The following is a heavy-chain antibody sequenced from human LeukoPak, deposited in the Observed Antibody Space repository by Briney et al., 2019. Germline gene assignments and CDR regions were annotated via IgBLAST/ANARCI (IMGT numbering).Heavy chain of an antibody. J-gene: IGHJ2*01. CDR1: GFSISTYA. CDR3: AKDIRADTRFIAVAGVNPYFDL. CDR2: ISSDGVIT. D-gene: IGHD6-19*01. V-gene: IGHV3-64*01. Sequence: PGGSLRLSCAASGFSISTYAMHWVRQAPGKGLEYVSAISSDGVITYYANSVKGRFTISRDNSKNTVYLQMSSLRAEDTALYYCAKDIRADTRFIAVAGVNPYFDLWGRGTLVTVSS.